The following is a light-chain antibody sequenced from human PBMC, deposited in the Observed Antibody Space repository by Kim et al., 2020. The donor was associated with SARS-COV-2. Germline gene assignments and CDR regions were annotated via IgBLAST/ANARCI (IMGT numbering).Light chain of an antibody. CDR2: STS. CDR1: GNIGTR. CDR3: QQLNGFPLT. Sequence: SGFVGGRGSIPCRGDGNIGTRVALYSAKPGQAPSLLIYSTSTLHSGVPSRFSGSGSGTDFTLTVSSLQPEDSAVYYCQQLNGFPLTFGGGTKLEIK. V-gene: IGKV1-12*01. J-gene: IGKJ4*01.